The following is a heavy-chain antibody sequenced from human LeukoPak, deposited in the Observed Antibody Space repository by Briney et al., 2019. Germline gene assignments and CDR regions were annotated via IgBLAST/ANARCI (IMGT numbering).Heavy chain of an antibody. D-gene: IGHD6-19*01. Sequence: GGSLRLFCAASGFTFSTYEMNWVRQAPGKGLEWVSYISTSGGTIYYADSVKGRFTISRDNAKNSLYLQMNSLRTEDTAIYYCARKSSGSYGYFDLWGRGTLVPVSS. V-gene: IGHV3-48*03. CDR3: ARKSSGSYGYFDL. J-gene: IGHJ2*01. CDR2: ISTSGGTI. CDR1: GFTFSTYE.